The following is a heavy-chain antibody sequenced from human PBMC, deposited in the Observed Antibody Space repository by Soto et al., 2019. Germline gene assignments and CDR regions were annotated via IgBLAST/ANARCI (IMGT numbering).Heavy chain of an antibody. CDR2: MKSKRDGGTT. CDR3: TTGFY. Sequence: GSLRLSCTASGITLTYAWMSWVRHVPGKGLNWVGRMKSKRDGGTTDYGSSFEGRFTISRDDSKSTVFLQMNGLKGDDTAVYYCTTGFYWGQGTPVTVSS. J-gene: IGHJ4*01. V-gene: IGHV3-15*01. CDR1: GITLTYAW.